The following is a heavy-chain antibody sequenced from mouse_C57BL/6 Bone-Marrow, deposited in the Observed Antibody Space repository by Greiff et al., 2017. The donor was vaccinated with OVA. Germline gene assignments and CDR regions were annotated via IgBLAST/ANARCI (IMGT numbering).Heavy chain of an antibody. CDR3: ARGFPYYFDY. CDR1: GFTFSSYA. Sequence: EVKLVESGGGLVKPGGSLKLSCAASGFTFSSYAMSWVRQTPEKRLEWVATISDGGSYTYYPDNVKGRFTISRDNATNNLYLQMSHLKSEDTAMYYCARGFPYYFDYWGQGTTLTVSS. V-gene: IGHV5-4*03. J-gene: IGHJ2*01. CDR2: ISDGGSYT.